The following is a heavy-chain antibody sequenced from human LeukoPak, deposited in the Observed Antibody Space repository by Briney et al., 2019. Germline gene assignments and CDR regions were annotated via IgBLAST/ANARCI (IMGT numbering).Heavy chain of an antibody. CDR1: GXTFSSSW. Sequence: TGGSLRLSCAASGXTFSSSWMHWVRQAPGKGQVWVSRINPDGSTTSHADSVKGRFTISRDNAKNTLYLQMNSLRAEDTAVYYCARSVGGDRDYWGQGTLVTVSS. CDR3: ARSVGGDRDY. CDR2: INPDGSTT. D-gene: IGHD2-21*02. V-gene: IGHV3-74*01. J-gene: IGHJ4*02.